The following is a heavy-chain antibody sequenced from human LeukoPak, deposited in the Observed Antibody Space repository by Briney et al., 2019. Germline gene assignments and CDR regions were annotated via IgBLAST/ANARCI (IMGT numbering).Heavy chain of an antibody. CDR1: GDSTSSFY. CDR2: FYNSGNI. Sequence: SESLSLTCIVSGDSTSSFYWNWIRQSAGKGLEWSGRFYNSGNIKYNPSLKSRVTMSVDTSQKQFSLKLSSVTAADTAVYYCARDNPVDYYNNYGMDVWGQGITVTVSS. V-gene: IGHV4-4*07. CDR3: ARDNPVDYYNNYGMDV. J-gene: IGHJ6*02.